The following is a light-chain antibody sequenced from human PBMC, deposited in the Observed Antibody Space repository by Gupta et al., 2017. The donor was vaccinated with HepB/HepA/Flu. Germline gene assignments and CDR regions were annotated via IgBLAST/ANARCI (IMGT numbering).Light chain of an antibody. CDR3: QQEDSFPST. J-gene: IGKJ2*01. Sequence: DIVMTQSPNSLAVSLGERATINCTSSQSVLDSSSNRKYLAWYQQKPRRPPRLLIYGASSRESGVPDRFSGSGSATDFTLTISSLQAEDVAVYYCQQEDSFPSTFGQGTKVEIK. CDR1: QSVLDSSSNRKY. V-gene: IGKV4-1*01. CDR2: GAS.